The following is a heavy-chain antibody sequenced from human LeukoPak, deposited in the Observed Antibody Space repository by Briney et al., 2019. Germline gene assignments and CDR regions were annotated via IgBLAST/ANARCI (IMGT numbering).Heavy chain of an antibody. Sequence: GGSLRLPCAASGLPLSNTYMRWARPPPGRGLEWVSVIYRGGRTFNADPVKGRFTITRDGSTNSLALPMNSLGVEDTAVYYCGRHDSVLRWCMDVWGLGTTVTVSS. J-gene: IGHJ6*02. CDR1: GLPLSNTY. V-gene: IGHV3-66*04. CDR2: IYRGGRT. CDR3: GRHDSVLRWCMDV. D-gene: IGHD2-15*01.